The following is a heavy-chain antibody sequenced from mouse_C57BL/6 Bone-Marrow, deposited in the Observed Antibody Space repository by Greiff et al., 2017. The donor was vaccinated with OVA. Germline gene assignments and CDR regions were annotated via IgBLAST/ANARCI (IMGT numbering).Heavy chain of an antibody. CDR3: ARSGDNYFDY. CDR2: IYPGDGDT. V-gene: IGHV1-82*01. J-gene: IGHJ2*01. Sequence: QVQLKQSGPELVKPGASVKISCKASGYAFSSSWMNWVKQRPGKGLEWIGRIYPGDGDTNYNGKFKGKTTLTADKSSSTAYMQLSSLTSEDSAVYFGARSGDNYFDYWGQGTTLTVSS. CDR1: GYAFSSSW. D-gene: IGHD3-3*01.